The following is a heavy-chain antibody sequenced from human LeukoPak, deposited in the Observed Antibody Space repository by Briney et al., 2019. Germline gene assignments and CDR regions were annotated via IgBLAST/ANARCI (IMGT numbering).Heavy chain of an antibody. Sequence: ASVKVSCKASGYTFTSYYMHWVRQAPGQGLEWMGWINPNSGGTNYAQKFQGRVTMTRDTSISTAYMELSRLRSDDTAVYYCARGPPRGGSSFDYWGQGTLVTVSS. CDR1: GYTFTSYY. D-gene: IGHD3-16*01. CDR3: ARGPPRGGSSFDY. CDR2: INPNSGGT. V-gene: IGHV1-2*02. J-gene: IGHJ4*02.